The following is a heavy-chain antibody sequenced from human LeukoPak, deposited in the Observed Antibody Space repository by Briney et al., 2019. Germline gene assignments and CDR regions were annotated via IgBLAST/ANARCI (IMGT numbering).Heavy chain of an antibody. CDR3: ARDHSGSGQLFDY. CDR1: GYTFTGYY. V-gene: IGHV1-2*02. Sequence: ASVKVSCKASGYTFTGYYMHWVRQAPGQGLEWMGWINPNSGGTNYAQKFQGRLTLTTDTSTTTAYMELRSLRSDDTAVYYCARDHSGSGQLFDYWGQGTLVTVSS. CDR2: INPNSGGT. J-gene: IGHJ4*02. D-gene: IGHD6-13*01.